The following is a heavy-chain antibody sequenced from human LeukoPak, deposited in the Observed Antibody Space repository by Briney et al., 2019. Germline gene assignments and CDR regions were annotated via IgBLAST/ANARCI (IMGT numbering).Heavy chain of an antibody. Sequence: ASVKVSCKAPGYTFTSYDINWVRQATGQGLEWMGWMSPYGGNTRYAQKFQARITMTRNTSTSTAYMELSSLTSEDTAVYYCARGGSFGLKANLDSWGQGTLVTVSS. D-gene: IGHD3/OR15-3a*01. CDR2: MSPYGGNT. CDR1: GYTFTSYD. CDR3: ARGGSFGLKANLDS. J-gene: IGHJ4*02. V-gene: IGHV1-8*01.